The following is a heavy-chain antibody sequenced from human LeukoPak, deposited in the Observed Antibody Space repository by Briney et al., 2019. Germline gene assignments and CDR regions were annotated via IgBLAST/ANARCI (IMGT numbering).Heavy chain of an antibody. Sequence: APVKVSCKASGYTFTGYYMHWVRQAPGQGLEWMGWINPNSGGTNYAQKFQGRVSMTRDTSISTAYLELSSLRSDDTAVYYCATGLLLLGPGNHDSWGQGTLVTVSS. CDR2: INPNSGGT. CDR1: GYTFTGYY. V-gene: IGHV1-2*02. CDR3: ATGLLLLGPGNHDS. J-gene: IGHJ4*02. D-gene: IGHD3-22*01.